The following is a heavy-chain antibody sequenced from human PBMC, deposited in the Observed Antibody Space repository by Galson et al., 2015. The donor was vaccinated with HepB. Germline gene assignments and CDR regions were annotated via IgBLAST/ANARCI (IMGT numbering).Heavy chain of an antibody. CDR2: FDPEDGET. D-gene: IGHD3-16*01. CDR3: ATQGAYDYIWGRIFDY. V-gene: IGHV1-24*01. CDR1: GYTFTSYG. Sequence: SVKVSCKASGYTFTSYGISWVRQAPGQGLEWMGGFDPEDGETIYAQKFQGRVTMTEDTSTDTAYMELSSLRSEDTAVYYCATQGAYDYIWGRIFDYWGQGTLVTVSS. J-gene: IGHJ4*02.